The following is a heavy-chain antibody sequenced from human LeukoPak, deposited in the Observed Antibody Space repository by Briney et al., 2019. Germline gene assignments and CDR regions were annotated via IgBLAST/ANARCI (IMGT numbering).Heavy chain of an antibody. J-gene: IGHJ6*02. CDR3: ARGHFGLDV. CDR2: ISGSGGST. CDR1: GFTFSSHG. Sequence: PGGSLRLSCAASGFTFSSHGMSWVRQAPGKGLEWVSAISGSGGSTYYADSVKGRFTISRDNSKNTLYLQMNSLRAEDTAIYYCARGHFGLDVWGQGTTVTVSS. V-gene: IGHV3-23*01.